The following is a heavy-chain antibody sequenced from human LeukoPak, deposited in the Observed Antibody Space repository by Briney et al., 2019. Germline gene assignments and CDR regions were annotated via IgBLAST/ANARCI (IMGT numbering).Heavy chain of an antibody. Sequence: PGGSLRLSCAASGFTFSSYAMSWVRQAPGKGLEWVSGIRGNGGSTYYADSVKGRFIISRDNSKNTLYLQMNSLRAEDTAVYYCAKDLGLVGSGSYYFDYWGQGTLVTVSS. J-gene: IGHJ4*02. V-gene: IGHV3-23*01. CDR2: IRGNGGST. CDR1: GFTFSSYA. D-gene: IGHD3-10*01. CDR3: AKDLGLVGSGSYYFDY.